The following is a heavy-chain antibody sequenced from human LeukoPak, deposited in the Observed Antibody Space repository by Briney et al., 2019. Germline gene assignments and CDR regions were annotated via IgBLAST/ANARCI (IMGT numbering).Heavy chain of an antibody. Sequence: GGSLRLSCAASGFTFSSYAMSWVRQAPGKGLEWVSAISGSGGSTYYADSVKGRFTISRDNAKNSLYLQMNSLRAEDTAVYYCARDRGYSYAVDYWGQGTLVTVSS. CDR2: ISGSGGST. J-gene: IGHJ4*02. CDR3: ARDRGYSYAVDY. D-gene: IGHD5-18*01. CDR1: GFTFSSYA. V-gene: IGHV3-23*01.